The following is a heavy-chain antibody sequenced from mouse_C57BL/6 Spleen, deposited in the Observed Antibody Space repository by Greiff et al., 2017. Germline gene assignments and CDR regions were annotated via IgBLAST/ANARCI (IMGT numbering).Heavy chain of an antibody. CDR1: GYTFTSYW. J-gene: IGHJ3*01. Sequence: VQLQQSGAELVMPGASVKLSCKASGYTFTSYWMHWVKQRPGQGLEWIGEIDPSDSYTNYNQKFKGKSTLTVDKSSSTAYMQLSSLTSEDSAVYYGASAWFAYWGQGTLVTVSA. V-gene: IGHV1-69*01. CDR3: ASAWFAY. CDR2: IDPSDSYT.